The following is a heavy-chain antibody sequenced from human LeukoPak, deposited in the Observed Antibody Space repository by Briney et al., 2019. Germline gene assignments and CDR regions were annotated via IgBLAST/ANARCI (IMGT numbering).Heavy chain of an antibody. Sequence: GASVKVSCKASGYTFTSCDINWVRQATGQGLEWMGWMNPNSGNTGYAQKFQGRVTMTRNTSISTAYMELSSLRSEDTAVYYCARGGYCSSTSCIDYWGQGTLVTVSS. CDR1: GYTFTSCD. D-gene: IGHD2-2*01. CDR2: MNPNSGNT. CDR3: ARGGYCSSTSCIDY. V-gene: IGHV1-8*01. J-gene: IGHJ4*02.